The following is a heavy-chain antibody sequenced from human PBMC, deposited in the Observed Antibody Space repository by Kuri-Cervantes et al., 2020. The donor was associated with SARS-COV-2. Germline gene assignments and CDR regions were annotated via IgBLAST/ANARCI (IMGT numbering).Heavy chain of an antibody. J-gene: IGHJ4*02. CDR1: GGSMSDYY. CDR2: MYYSVT. V-gene: IGHV4-59*01. CDR3: AREVRSSWSVFDS. D-gene: IGHD6-13*01. Sequence: SETLSLTCAVSGGSMSDYYWTWIRQPPGKGLEWIGYMYYSVTNYNPSLKSRVTISSDTSKKQFFLKLHSVTAADTAIYYCAREVRSSWSVFDSWGQGTLVTVSS.